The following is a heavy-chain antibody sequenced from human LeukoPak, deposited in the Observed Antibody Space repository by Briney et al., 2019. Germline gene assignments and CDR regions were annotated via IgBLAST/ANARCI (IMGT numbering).Heavy chain of an antibody. CDR1: GGTFRTCG. Sequence: ASVKVSCKASGGTFRTCGISWVRQAPGQGLEWMGGIIPMFRTPNYAQKFQGRVTINADESTSTAYMELSNLRSEDTAVYYCASLRCSGGSCSDSWGQGTLVTVSS. J-gene: IGHJ5*01. V-gene: IGHV1-69*13. D-gene: IGHD2-15*01. CDR2: IIPMFRTP. CDR3: ASLRCSGGSCSDS.